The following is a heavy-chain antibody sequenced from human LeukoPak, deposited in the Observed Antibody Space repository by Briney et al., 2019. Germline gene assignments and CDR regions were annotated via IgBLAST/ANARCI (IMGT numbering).Heavy chain of an antibody. CDR1: GGSISSYY. V-gene: IGHV4-59*08. D-gene: IGHD1-26*01. J-gene: IGHJ4*02. CDR2: IYYSGST. Sequence: PSETLSLTCTVSGGSISSYYWSWIRQPPGKGLEWIGYIYYSGSTNYNPSLKSRVTISVDTSKNQFSLKLSSVTAADTAVYYCARIHGGSYGVDYWGQGTLVTVSS. CDR3: ARIHGGSYGVDY.